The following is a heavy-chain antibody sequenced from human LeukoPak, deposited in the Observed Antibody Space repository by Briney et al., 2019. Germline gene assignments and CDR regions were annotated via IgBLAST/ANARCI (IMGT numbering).Heavy chain of an antibody. CDR3: AKEGYSSTWNADFDF. CDR1: GFTFSSYA. CDR2: ISGSSGTT. V-gene: IGHV3-23*01. D-gene: IGHD6-13*01. Sequence: GGSLRLSCAASGFTFSSYAMSWVRQAPGKGLEWVSAISGSSGTTYYADSVKGRFTISRDNSKNTLYLQMNSLRAEDTAVYYCAKEGYSSTWNADFDFVGQGTLVTVSS. J-gene: IGHJ4*02.